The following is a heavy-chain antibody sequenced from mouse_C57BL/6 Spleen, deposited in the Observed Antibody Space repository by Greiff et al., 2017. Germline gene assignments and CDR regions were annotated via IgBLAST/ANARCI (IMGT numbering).Heavy chain of an antibody. CDR2: IHPSDSDP. CDR1: GYTFTSYW. Sequence: QVQLQQPGAELVKPGASVKVSCKASGYTFTSYWMHWVKQRPGQGLEWIGRIHPSDSDPNYSQKFKGKATLTVDKSSSTAYMQLSSLTSEDSAVYYCAIETYYDYDFAYWGQGTLVTVSA. D-gene: IGHD2-4*01. CDR3: AIETYYDYDFAY. J-gene: IGHJ3*01. V-gene: IGHV1-74*01.